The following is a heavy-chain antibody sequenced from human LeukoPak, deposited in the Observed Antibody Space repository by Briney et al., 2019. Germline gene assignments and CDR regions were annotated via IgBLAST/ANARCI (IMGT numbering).Heavy chain of an antibody. CDR1: GFIFNEFY. J-gene: IGHJ4*02. D-gene: IGHD4-23*01. CDR3: ASPPLNDYGGNWS. V-gene: IGHV3-11*04. Sequence: GGSLRLSCSASGFIFNEFYMSWIRQAPGKGLECVSYVTTTGDPVYYTDSVKGRFTISRDNAKNSLFLQMNSLRAEDTAVYYCASPPLNDYGGNWSWGQGTLVTVSS. CDR2: VTTTGDPV.